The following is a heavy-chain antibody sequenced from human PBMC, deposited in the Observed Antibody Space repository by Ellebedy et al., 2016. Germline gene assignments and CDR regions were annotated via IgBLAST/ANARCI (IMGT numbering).Heavy chain of an antibody. Sequence: GESLKISXAASGFTFSSYSMNWVRQAPGKGLEWVSYISSSSSTIYYADSVKGRFTISRDNAKNSLYLQMNSLRAEDTAVYYCARDDRGVTQPWGQGTLVTVSS. CDR3: ARDDRGVTQP. J-gene: IGHJ5*02. CDR2: ISSSSSTI. V-gene: IGHV3-48*04. D-gene: IGHD2-21*02. CDR1: GFTFSSYS.